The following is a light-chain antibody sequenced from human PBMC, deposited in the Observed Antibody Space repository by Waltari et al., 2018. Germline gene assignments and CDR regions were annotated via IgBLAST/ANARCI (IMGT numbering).Light chain of an antibody. V-gene: IGKV1-12*01. CDR2: AAS. J-gene: IGKJ2*01. CDR3: QQTNTFPFT. Sequence: DIQMIQSPSSVSASLGGRVTITCRASQDIGRWLAWYQHKPGRAPNLLIFAASSLQNGVPSRFSGSGSGTYFTLTINSLQPEDFATYYCQQTNTFPFTFGQGTKLEIK. CDR1: QDIGRW.